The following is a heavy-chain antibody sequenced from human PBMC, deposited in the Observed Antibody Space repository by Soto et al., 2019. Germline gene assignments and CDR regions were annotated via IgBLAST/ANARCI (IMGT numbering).Heavy chain of an antibody. D-gene: IGHD3-10*01. CDR2: IYYSGST. CDR1: GGSISSSSYY. J-gene: IGHJ5*02. V-gene: IGHV4-39*01. Sequence: SETLSVTCTVSGGSISSSSYYWGWIRQPPGKGLEWIGSIYYSGSTYYNPSLKSRVTISVDTSKNQFSLKLSSVTAADTAVYYCARHSIDLNWFDPWGQGTLVTVSS. CDR3: ARHSIDLNWFDP.